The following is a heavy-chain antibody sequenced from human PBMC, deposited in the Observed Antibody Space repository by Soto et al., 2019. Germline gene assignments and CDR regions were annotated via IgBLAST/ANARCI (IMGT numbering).Heavy chain of an antibody. V-gene: IGHV3-30*18. D-gene: IGHD5-18*01. CDR2: ISYDGTDK. CDR3: VKERYAQLWLEDYGMDV. CDR1: GFTFSSYG. J-gene: IGHJ6*02. Sequence: SGGSLRLSCAACGFTFSSYGIHWVRQAPGKGLEWVALISYDGTDKYYADSVKGRFTISRDNSKNTLYLQMSSLGPEDTAVYYCVKERYAQLWLEDYGMDVWGQGTTVTVSS.